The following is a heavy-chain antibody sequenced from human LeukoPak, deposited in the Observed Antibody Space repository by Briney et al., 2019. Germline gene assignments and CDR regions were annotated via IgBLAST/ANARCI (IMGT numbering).Heavy chain of an antibody. D-gene: IGHD5-24*01. CDR3: ASGGDGYNT. J-gene: IGHJ4*02. V-gene: IGHV3-21*04. CDR2: ISSSSSYI. Sequence: GGSLRLSCAASGFTFSSYSMNWVRQAPGKGLEWVSSISSSSSYIYYADSVKGRFIISRDNSKKTLYLQMNSLRAEDTAVYYCASGGDGYNTWGQGTLVTVSS. CDR1: GFTFSSYS.